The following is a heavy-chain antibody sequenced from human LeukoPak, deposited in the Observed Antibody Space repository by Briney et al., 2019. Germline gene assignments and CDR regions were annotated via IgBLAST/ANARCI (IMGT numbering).Heavy chain of an antibody. CDR2: MYYSGST. J-gene: IGHJ4*02. V-gene: IGHV4-39*07. CDR1: GGSISSSIYY. CDR3: ARDRQSSTWYPTYYFDF. D-gene: IGHD6-13*01. Sequence: SETLSLTCTVSGGSISSSIYYWGWIRQPPGKGLEWIGSMYYSGSTYYNPSLKSRVTISVDTSKNQFSLKLISVTAADAAVYFCARDRQSSTWYPTYYFDFWGQGALVTVSS.